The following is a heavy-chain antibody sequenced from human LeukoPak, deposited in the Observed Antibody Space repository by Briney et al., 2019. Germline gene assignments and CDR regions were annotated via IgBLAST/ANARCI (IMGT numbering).Heavy chain of an antibody. Sequence: GGSLRLSCAASGFTFSSCGMHWVRQAPGKGLEWVAVISYDGSNKYYADSVKGRFTISRDNSKNTLYLQMNSLRAEDTAVYYCAKSTLDIVVVPAAMSRYYYGMDVWGQGTTVTVSS. CDR2: ISYDGSNK. J-gene: IGHJ6*02. V-gene: IGHV3-30*18. D-gene: IGHD2-2*03. CDR3: AKSTLDIVVVPAAMSRYYYGMDV. CDR1: GFTFSSCG.